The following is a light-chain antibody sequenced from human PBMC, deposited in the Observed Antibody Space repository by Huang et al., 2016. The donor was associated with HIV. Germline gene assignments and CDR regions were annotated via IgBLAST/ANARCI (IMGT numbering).Light chain of an antibody. CDR2: DAS. CDR3: QQRKYWPPIT. Sequence: ETVLTQSPATLSLSPGERATLSCRASQSVNSYLAWYQQKPGQTPRLLLYDASNRATCIPARFSGSGSGTDFTLTISSLEPEDFAVYYCQQRKYWPPITFGQGTRLEIK. V-gene: IGKV3-11*01. CDR1: QSVNSY. J-gene: IGKJ5*01.